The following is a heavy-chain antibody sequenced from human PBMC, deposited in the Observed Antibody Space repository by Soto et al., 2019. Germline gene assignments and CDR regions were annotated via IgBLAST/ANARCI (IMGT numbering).Heavy chain of an antibody. J-gene: IGHJ4*02. CDR3: ARDTGDFWSGYPRFDY. D-gene: IGHD3-3*01. CDR2: INHSGST. V-gene: IGHV4-34*01. CDR1: GGSFSGYY. Sequence: SETLSLTCAVYGGSFSGYYWSWIRQPPGKGLEWIGEINHSGSTNYNPSLKSRVTISVDTSKNQFSLKLSSVTAADTAVYYCARDTGDFWSGYPRFDYWGQGTLVTVSS.